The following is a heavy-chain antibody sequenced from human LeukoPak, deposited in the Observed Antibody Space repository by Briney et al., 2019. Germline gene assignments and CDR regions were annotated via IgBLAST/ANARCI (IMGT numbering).Heavy chain of an antibody. CDR3: ARHTAMVTGFDY. Sequence: SETLSLTCTVSGGSISSSSYYWGWMRQPPGKGLEWIGSIYYSGSTYYNPSPKSRVTISVDMSKNQFSLKLSSVTAADTAVYYCARHTAMVTGFDYRGQGTLVTVSS. J-gene: IGHJ4*02. CDR1: GGSISSSSYY. CDR2: IYYSGST. V-gene: IGHV4-39*01. D-gene: IGHD5-18*01.